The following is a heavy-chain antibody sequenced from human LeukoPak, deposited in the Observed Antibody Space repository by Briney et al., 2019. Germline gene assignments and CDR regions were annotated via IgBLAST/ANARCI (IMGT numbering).Heavy chain of an antibody. Sequence: SETLSLTCVVSGDSISSSNWWSWVRQPPGKGLEWIGQIYHSGSTNYNPSLKSRVTISLDKSKNRFSLELTSVTAADTAVYYCARSFRYSGYDYYFDPWGQGTLVTVSS. D-gene: IGHD5-12*01. CDR1: GDSISSSNW. CDR3: ARSFRYSGYDYYFDP. V-gene: IGHV4-4*02. CDR2: IYHSGST. J-gene: IGHJ5*02.